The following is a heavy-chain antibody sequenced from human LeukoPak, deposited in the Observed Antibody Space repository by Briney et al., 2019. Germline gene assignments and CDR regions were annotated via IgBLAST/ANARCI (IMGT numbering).Heavy chain of an antibody. CDR3: ARVSLRRNYYYYYGMDV. V-gene: IGHV1-69*13. Sequence: SVKVSCKASGDTFSSYAISWVRQAPGQGLEWMGGIIPIFGTANYAQKFQGRVTITADESTSTAYMELSSLRSEDTAVYYCARVSLRRNYYYYYGMDVWGQGTTVTVSS. D-gene: IGHD3-16*01. CDR2: IIPIFGTA. CDR1: GDTFSSYA. J-gene: IGHJ6*02.